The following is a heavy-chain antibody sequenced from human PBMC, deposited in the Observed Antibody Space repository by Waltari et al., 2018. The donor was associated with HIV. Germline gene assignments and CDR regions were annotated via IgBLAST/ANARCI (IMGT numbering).Heavy chain of an antibody. Sequence: QLQLQESGPGLVKPSETLSLTCTVSGGSISSSSYYWGWIRQPPGKGLEWIVSIYYRGTTYYNPSLKCRVTISVDTSKNQFSLKLSSVTAADTAVYYCVRQREGVLIYFDYWCQGTLVTVSS. CDR2: IYYRGTT. D-gene: IGHD2-8*01. CDR3: VRQREGVLIYFDY. V-gene: IGHV4-39*01. CDR1: GGSISSSSYY. J-gene: IGHJ4*02.